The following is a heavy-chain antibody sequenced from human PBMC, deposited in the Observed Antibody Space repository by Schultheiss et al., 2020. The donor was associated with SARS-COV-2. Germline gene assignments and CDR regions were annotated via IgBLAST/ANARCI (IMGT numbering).Heavy chain of an antibody. CDR3: ARKGAGVDY. J-gene: IGHJ4*02. D-gene: IGHD1-26*01. CDR2: ISYDGSNK. CDR1: GFTFSSYG. V-gene: IGHV3-30*03. Sequence: GGSLRLSCAASGFTFSSYGMHWVRQAPGKGLEWVAVISYDGSNKYYADSVKGRFTISRDNAKNSLYLQMNSLRAEDTAVYYCARKGAGVDYWGQGTLVTVSS.